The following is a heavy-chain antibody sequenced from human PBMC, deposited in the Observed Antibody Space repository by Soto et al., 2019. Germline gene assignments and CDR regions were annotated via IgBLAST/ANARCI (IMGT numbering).Heavy chain of an antibody. V-gene: IGHV4-30-4*01. J-gene: IGHJ5*02. CDR3: ARGGIAAGNWFDP. CDR1: GGSISSGDYY. D-gene: IGHD6-13*01. Sequence: SETLSVTCTFSGGSISSGDYYWSWIRQPPGKGLEWIGYIYYSGSTYYNPSLKSRVTISVDTSKNQFSLKLSSVTAADTAVYYCARGGIAAGNWFDPWGQGTMVTVSS. CDR2: IYYSGST.